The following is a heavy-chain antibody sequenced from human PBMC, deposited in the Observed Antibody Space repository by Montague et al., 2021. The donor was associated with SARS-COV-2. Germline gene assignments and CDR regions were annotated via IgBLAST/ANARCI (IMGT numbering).Heavy chain of an antibody. Sequence: SETLSLTCTVSGVSISSYYWIWIRQPPGKGLEWIGYIYYTGSTNYNPSLKSRVTISVDTSKNQFSLKLSSVTAADTAVYYCARGVASSEGNWFDPWGQGTLDTVSS. CDR3: ARGVASSEGNWFDP. D-gene: IGHD6-13*01. CDR2: IYYTGST. J-gene: IGHJ5*02. CDR1: GVSISSYY. V-gene: IGHV4-59*01.